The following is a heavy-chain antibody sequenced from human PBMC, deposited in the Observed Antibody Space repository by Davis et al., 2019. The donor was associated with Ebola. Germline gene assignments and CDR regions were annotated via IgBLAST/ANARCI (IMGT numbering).Heavy chain of an antibody. CDR1: GGSISSSSYY. J-gene: IGHJ6*02. Sequence: SETLSLTCTVSGGSISSSSYYWGWIRQPPGKGLEWIGTIYYSGSTYYNPSLKSRVPISVDTSKNQVSLKLSSVTAADTAVYYCARYPGMAAAGTGYYYGMDVWGQGTTVTVSS. CDR3: ARYPGMAAAGTGYYYGMDV. V-gene: IGHV4-39*01. CDR2: IYYSGST. D-gene: IGHD6-13*01.